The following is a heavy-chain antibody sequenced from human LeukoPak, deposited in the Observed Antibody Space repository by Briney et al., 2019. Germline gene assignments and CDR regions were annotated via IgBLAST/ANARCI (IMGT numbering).Heavy chain of an antibody. V-gene: IGHV4-4*07. CDR1: GNSFGDYY. CDR2: IYTSGST. CDR3: ARVPAARKYYYMDV. Sequence: PSETLSLTCTVSGNSFGDYYWSWIRQPAGKGLEWIGRIYTSGSTNYNPSLKSRVTISVDTSKNQFSLKLSSVTAAGTAVYYCARVPAARKYYYMDVWGKGTTVTIPS. J-gene: IGHJ6*03. D-gene: IGHD2-2*01.